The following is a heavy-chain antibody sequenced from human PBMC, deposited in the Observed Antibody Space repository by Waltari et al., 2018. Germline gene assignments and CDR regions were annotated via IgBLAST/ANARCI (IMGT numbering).Heavy chain of an antibody. CDR1: GFLFSSYA. CDR2: IGGSTTNK. V-gene: IGHV3-23*04. D-gene: IGHD2-21*01. J-gene: IGHJ4*02. Sequence: EVQLVESGVGLVQPGGSLRLSCPDSGFLFSSYALSCVRQAPGKGLEWVSAIGGSTTNKYYADSVKGRFTISRDNSKKTLYLQMNSLRAEDTAVYYCASLVNPLYLLWGQGTLVTVSS. CDR3: ASLVNPLYLL.